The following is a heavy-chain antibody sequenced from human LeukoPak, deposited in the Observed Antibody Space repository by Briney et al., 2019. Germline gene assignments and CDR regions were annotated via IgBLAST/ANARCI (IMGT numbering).Heavy chain of an antibody. D-gene: IGHD1-26*01. V-gene: IGHV3-9*01. CDR2: ISWNSGSI. CDR1: GFTFDDYA. J-gene: IGHJ4*02. CDR3: AKDGGSYGHAGYFDY. Sequence: GRSLRLSCAASGFTFDDYAMHWVRQAPGKGLEWVSGISWNSGSIGYADSVKGRFTISRDNAENSLYLQMNSLRAEDTALYYCAKDGGSYGHAGYFDYWGQGTLVTVSS.